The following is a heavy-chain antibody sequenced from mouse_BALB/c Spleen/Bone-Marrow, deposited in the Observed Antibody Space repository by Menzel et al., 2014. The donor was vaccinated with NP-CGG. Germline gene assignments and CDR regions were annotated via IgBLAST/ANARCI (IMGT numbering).Heavy chain of an antibody. CDR3: ARSRQFYDYWCFDG. D-gene: IGHD2-3*01. V-gene: IGHV1-69*02. Sequence: QVQPLQSGPELVKPRASVKGSCKASGYSFTSYCMTWVMQSPGYCLEWIGEIDPSDVYIIYNHKVKGNGTLTVDKSSSTAYMQLKSLTSEDSAVYYCARSRQFYDYWCFDGWGGGT. CDR2: IDPSDVYI. J-gene: IGHJ1*01. CDR1: GYSFTSYC.